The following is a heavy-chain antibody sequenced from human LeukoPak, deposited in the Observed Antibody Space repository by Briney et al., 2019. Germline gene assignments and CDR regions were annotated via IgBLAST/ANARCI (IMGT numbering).Heavy chain of an antibody. V-gene: IGHV1-18*01. CDR3: VRDLGVDTSMIFFDY. CDR2: ISGYNGNT. D-gene: IGHD5-18*01. CDR1: GYTFTNYG. Sequence: ASVKVSCKASGYTFTNYGISWVRQAPGQGLEWMGWISGYNGNTNYAQKFQGRVTMTTDISTSTAYMELRSLRSDDTAVFYCVRDLGVDTSMIFFDYWGQGTRVTVSS. J-gene: IGHJ4*02.